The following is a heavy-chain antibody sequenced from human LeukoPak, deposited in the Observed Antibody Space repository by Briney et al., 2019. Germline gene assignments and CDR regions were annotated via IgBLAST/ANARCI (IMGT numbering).Heavy chain of an antibody. CDR1: GFTFSHYA. Sequence: GTSLRLSCAASGFTFSHYAMHWVRQAPGKGLEWVAVIWYDGSHDTYTDSVKGRFTVSRDNFKNVLHLQMNSLRVEDTAVYYCAKEGDYCSSSGCHKRGIDYWGQGTLVTVSS. V-gene: IGHV3-33*06. CDR3: AKEGDYCSSSGCHKRGIDY. CDR2: IWYDGSHD. J-gene: IGHJ4*02. D-gene: IGHD2-2*01.